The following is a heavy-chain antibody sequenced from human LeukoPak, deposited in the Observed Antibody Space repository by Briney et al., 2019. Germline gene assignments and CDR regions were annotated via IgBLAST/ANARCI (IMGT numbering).Heavy chain of an antibody. D-gene: IGHD5-24*01. Sequence: SQTLSLTCTVSGGSISSGSYYWSWIRQPAGKGLEWLGRIYTSGSTNYNPSLKSRVTISVDTSKNQFSLKLSSVTAADTAVYYCATTLEMATTRQDYWGQGTLVTVSS. CDR3: ATTLEMATTRQDY. CDR1: GGSISSGSYY. CDR2: IYTSGST. J-gene: IGHJ4*02. V-gene: IGHV4-61*02.